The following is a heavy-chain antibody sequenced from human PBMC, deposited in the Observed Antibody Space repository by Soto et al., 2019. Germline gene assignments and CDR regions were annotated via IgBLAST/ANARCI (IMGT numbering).Heavy chain of an antibody. CDR3: AREAAGFDL. D-gene: IGHD6-13*01. CDR1: GFTVSSDH. CDR2: MYYGGTT. V-gene: IGHV3-53*02. J-gene: IGHJ3*01. Sequence: EMQLVETGGGLIQPGGSLRLSCPASGFTVSSDHMSWVRQAPGKGLEWISVMYYGGTTYYADSVQGRFTISRDSSTNTLYLQMTDLRADDTAVYYCAREAAGFDLWGQGTMVTVSS.